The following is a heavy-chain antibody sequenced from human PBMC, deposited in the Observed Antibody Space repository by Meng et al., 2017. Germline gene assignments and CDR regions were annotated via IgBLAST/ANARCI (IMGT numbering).Heavy chain of an antibody. CDR3: ARAGVGYYDSSGPYSY. Sequence: HVPLADSGPGMVNPSGPCSHPCAVSGGSSSSSEWWRWVRQPPGKGLEWIGEIYHSGSTNYNPSLKSRVTISVDKSKNQFSLKLSSVTAADTAVYYCARAGVGYYDSSGPYSYWGQGTLVTVSS. CDR2: IYHSGST. D-gene: IGHD3-22*01. CDR1: GGSSSSSEW. V-gene: IGHV4-4*02. J-gene: IGHJ4*02.